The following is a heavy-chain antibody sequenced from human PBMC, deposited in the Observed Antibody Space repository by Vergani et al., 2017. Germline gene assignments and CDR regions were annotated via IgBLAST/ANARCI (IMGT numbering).Heavy chain of an antibody. V-gene: IGHV4-39*07. Sequence: QLQLQESGPGLVKPSETLSLTCTVSGGSISSSSYYWGWIRQPPGKGLEWIGSIYYSGSTYYNPSLKSRVTISVDTSKNQFSLKLSSVTAADTAVYYCXSQAYCSSTSCYNGDFDYWGQGTLVTVSS. CDR2: IYYSGST. CDR3: XSQAYCSSTSCYNGDFDY. D-gene: IGHD2-2*01. CDR1: GGSISSSSYY. J-gene: IGHJ4*02.